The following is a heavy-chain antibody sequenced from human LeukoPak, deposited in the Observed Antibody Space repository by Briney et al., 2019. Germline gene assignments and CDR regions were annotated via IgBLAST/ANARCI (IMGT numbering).Heavy chain of an antibody. V-gene: IGHV3-23*01. CDR2: ISGSGGST. CDR3: ASEVYRTGWGLAY. D-gene: IGHD6-19*01. CDR1: GFPFRSYA. J-gene: IGHJ4*02. Sequence: GGSLRLSCAPCGFPFRSYAISWVRQAPGKGLEWVSAISGSGGSTYYADSVKGRFTISRDNSKNTLYLHMNRLGDGDTVVYYCASEVYRTGWGLAYWGQGTLVTVSS.